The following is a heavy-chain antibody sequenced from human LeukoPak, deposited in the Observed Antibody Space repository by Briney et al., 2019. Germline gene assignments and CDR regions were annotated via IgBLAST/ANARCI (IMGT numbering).Heavy chain of an antibody. Sequence: GGSLRLSCAASGFTVSSNYMSWVRQAPGKGLEWVSVIYSGGSTYYADSVKGRFTISRDNSKNTLYLQMNSLRAEDTAVYYCPKEGKVGYNYDSYFDYWGQGTLVTVSS. CDR3: PKEGKVGYNYDSYFDY. J-gene: IGHJ4*03. V-gene: IGHV3-66*01. D-gene: IGHD5-24*01. CDR2: IYSGGST. CDR1: GFTVSSNY.